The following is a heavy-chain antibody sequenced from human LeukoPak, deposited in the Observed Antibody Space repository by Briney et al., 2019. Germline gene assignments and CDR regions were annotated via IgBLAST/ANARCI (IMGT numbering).Heavy chain of an antibody. J-gene: IGHJ4*02. Sequence: GGSLRLSCAASEFSVGSNYMTWVRQAPGKGLEWVSLIYSGGSTYYADSVKGRFTISRDNSKNTLYLQMNSPKTEDTAVYYCTTRQWLVRADVYWGQGTLVTVSS. D-gene: IGHD6-19*01. CDR2: IYSGGST. CDR3: TTRQWLVRADVY. CDR1: EFSVGSNY. V-gene: IGHV3-66*04.